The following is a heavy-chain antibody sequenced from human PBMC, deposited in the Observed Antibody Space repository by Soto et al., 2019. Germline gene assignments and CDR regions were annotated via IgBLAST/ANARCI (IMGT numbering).Heavy chain of an antibody. CDR1: GFTFSNYW. CDR2: MNTDGSII. Sequence: EVQLVETGGGLVQPGGSLRLSCAASGFTFSNYWMHWVRQAPGKGLVWVSRMNTDGSIITYADSVQGRFIVSRDNAKSLLYLQMDSLRAEDSGLYYCVREPRGNSAYWGQGTLVTVSS. D-gene: IGHD3-16*01. J-gene: IGHJ4*02. CDR3: VREPRGNSAY. V-gene: IGHV3-74*03.